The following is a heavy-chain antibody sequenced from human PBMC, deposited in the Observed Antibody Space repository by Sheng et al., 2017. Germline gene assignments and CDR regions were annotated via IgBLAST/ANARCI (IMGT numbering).Heavy chain of an antibody. CDR2: LSHDGSEE. D-gene: IGHD3-3*01. CDR1: GFTFNNYG. Sequence: QVQLVESGGTVVQPGTSLRLSCAVSGFTFNNYGMHWVRQAPGKGLECVGVLSHDGSEEYYAKSVKGRFTISRDNSKNTLYLQMNSLRAEDTAVYYCAKRPSGYQRLLGFFDYCGQGTLVTVSS. V-gene: IGHV3-30*18. CDR3: AKRPSGYQRLLGFFDY. J-gene: IGHJ4*02.